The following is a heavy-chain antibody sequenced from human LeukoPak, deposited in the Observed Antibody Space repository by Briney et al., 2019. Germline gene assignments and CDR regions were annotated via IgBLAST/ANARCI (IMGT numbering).Heavy chain of an antibody. CDR2: IYYSGST. V-gene: IGHV4-59*08. CDR1: GGSISSYY. CDR3: ARLPGGGNFDY. Sequence: PSETLSLTCTVSGGSISSYYWSWIRQPPGKGLEWIGYIYYSGSTNYNPSLKSRVTISVDTSKNQFSLKLSSVTAADTAVHYRARLPGGGNFDYWGQGTLVTVSS. J-gene: IGHJ4*02. D-gene: IGHD2-15*01.